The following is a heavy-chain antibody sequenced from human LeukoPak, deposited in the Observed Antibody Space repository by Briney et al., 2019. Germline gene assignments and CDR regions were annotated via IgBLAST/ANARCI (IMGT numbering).Heavy chain of an antibody. J-gene: IGHJ6*03. D-gene: IGHD1-26*01. CDR3: ARDPYSGNYGAYYYYMDV. CDR2: ITSSSSYI. Sequence: SCKASGYTFTSYAMNWVRQAPGKGLEWVSSITSSSSYIYYADSVKGRFTISRDNAKNSLYLQMDSLRVEDTAEYYCARDPYSGNYGAYYYYMDVWGKGTTVTVSS. CDR1: GYTFTSYA. V-gene: IGHV3-21*06.